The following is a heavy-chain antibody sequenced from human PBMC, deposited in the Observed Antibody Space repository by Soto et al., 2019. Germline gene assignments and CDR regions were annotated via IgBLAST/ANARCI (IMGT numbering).Heavy chain of an antibody. D-gene: IGHD3-10*01. CDR1: GFTFSNAW. J-gene: IGHJ4*02. Sequence: EVQLVESGGGLVKPGGTLRLSCAASGFTFSNAWMSWVRQAPGKGLEWVGRIKSKTDGGTTDHAAPVKGRFTISRDDSKNTLYLQMNSLKTEDTAVYYCTTDRGRGVPRGVYLLDYWGQGTLVTVSS. CDR2: IKSKTDGGTT. V-gene: IGHV3-15*01. CDR3: TTDRGRGVPRGVYLLDY.